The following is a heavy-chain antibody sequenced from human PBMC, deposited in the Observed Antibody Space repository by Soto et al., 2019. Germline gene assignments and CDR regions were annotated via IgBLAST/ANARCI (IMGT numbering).Heavy chain of an antibody. CDR3: AHHTLFVPGYSTEWYGYFDY. V-gene: IGHV2-5*02. CDR1: GFSLSTSGVG. J-gene: IGHJ4*02. D-gene: IGHD6-13*01. Sequence: QITLKESGPTLVKPTQTLTLTCTFSGFSLSTSGVGVGWIRQPPGKALEWLALIYWDDDKRSSPSLQSRITITNDTYKNQEVLTRTHIESVDTATYYCAHHTLFVPGYSTEWYGYFDYWGQGTLVTVCS. CDR2: IYWDDDK.